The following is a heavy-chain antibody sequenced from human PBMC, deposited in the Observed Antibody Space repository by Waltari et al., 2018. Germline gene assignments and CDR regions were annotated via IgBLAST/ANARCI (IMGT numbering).Heavy chain of an antibody. Sequence: QVQLQQWGAGLLKPSETLSLTCAVYGWSFRGYYWRWLRQPPGQGLEWIGEINQSGSTNYNPSLKSRVTISVDTSKNQFSLKLSSVTAADTAVYYCARGKYYYGSGSRRNYFDYWGQGTLVTVSS. CDR1: GWSFRGYY. V-gene: IGHV4-34*01. J-gene: IGHJ4*02. CDR2: INQSGST. D-gene: IGHD3-10*01. CDR3: ARGKYYYGSGSRRNYFDY.